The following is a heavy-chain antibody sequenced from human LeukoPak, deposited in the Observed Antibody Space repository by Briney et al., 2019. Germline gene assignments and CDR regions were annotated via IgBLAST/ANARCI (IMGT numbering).Heavy chain of an antibody. CDR1: GGSISSYY. Sequence: SETLSLTCTVSGGSISSYYWSWIRQHPGKGLEWIGYIYYSGSTYYNPSLKSRVTISVDTSKNQFSLKLSSVTAADTAVYYCARSRPIVVVVANGDAFDIWGQGTMVTVSS. J-gene: IGHJ3*02. D-gene: IGHD2-15*01. CDR3: ARSRPIVVVVANGDAFDI. CDR2: IYYSGST. V-gene: IGHV4-59*06.